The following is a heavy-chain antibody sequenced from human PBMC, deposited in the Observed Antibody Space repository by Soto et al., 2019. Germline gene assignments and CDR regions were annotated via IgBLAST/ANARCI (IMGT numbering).Heavy chain of an antibody. CDR2: INPNSGGT. J-gene: IGHJ6*04. V-gene: IGHV1-2*04. D-gene: IGHD5-12*01. CDR3: ARGRGYGPDYYYGMDV. CDR1: GYTFTGYY. Sequence: ASVKVSCKASGYTFTGYYMHWVRQAPGQGLEWMGWINPNSGGTNYAQKFQGWVTMTRDTSISTAYMELSRLRSDDTAVYYCARGRGYGPDYYYGMDVWGKGTTVTVSS.